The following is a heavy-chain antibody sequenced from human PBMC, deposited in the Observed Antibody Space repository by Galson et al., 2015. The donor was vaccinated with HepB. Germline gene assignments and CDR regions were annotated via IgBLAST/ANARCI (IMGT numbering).Heavy chain of an antibody. CDR1: GYTFTGYY. V-gene: IGHV1-2*06. CDR3: AREGLLWIQLWFSYYYYMDV. Sequence: SVKVSCKASGYTFTGYYMHWVRQAPGQGLEWMGRINPNSGGTNYAQKFQGRVTMTRDTSISTAYMELSRLRSDDTAVYYCAREGLLWIQLWFSYYYYMDVWGKGTTVTVSS. CDR2: INPNSGGT. J-gene: IGHJ6*03. D-gene: IGHD5-18*01.